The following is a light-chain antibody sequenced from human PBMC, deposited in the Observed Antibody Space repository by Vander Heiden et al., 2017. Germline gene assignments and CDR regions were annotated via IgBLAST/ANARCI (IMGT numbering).Light chain of an antibody. V-gene: IGKV3-20*01. CDR3: QQYGSSLLT. J-gene: IGKJ4*01. CDR1: QSVSSSY. Sequence: EIVLTQSPGTLSLSPGERANLSCRASQSVSSSYLAWYRLKPGQAPRLLIYGASSRATGIPDRFSGSGSGTDFTLTISRLEPEDFAVYYCQQYGSSLLTFGGGTKVEIK. CDR2: GAS.